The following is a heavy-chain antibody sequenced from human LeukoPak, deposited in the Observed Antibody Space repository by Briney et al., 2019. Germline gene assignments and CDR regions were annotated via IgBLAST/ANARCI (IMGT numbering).Heavy chain of an antibody. J-gene: IGHJ4*02. D-gene: IGHD6-13*01. V-gene: IGHV1-18*01. CDR3: ARDRGAAAGDFDY. Sequence: ASVKVSCKASGYTFTTYGISWVRQAPGQGLEWMGWISAYNGNTNYAQKLQGRVTMTTDTSTSTGYMELRSLKSDDTAVYYCARDRGAAAGDFDYWGQGTLVTVSS. CDR1: GYTFTTYG. CDR2: ISAYNGNT.